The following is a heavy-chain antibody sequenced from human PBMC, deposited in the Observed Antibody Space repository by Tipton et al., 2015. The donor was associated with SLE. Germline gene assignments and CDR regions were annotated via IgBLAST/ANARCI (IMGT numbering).Heavy chain of an antibody. CDR3: ARAGYCSGGSCYSDYYYYMDV. V-gene: IGHV3-23*01. CDR1: GFTFSSYA. D-gene: IGHD2-15*01. J-gene: IGHJ6*03. Sequence: SLGLSCAASGFTFSSYAMSWARQAPGKGLEWVSAISGSGGSTYYADSVKGRFTISRDNSKNTLYLQMNSLRAEDTAVYYCARAGYCSGGSCYSDYYYYMDVWGKGTTVTVSS. CDR2: ISGSGGST.